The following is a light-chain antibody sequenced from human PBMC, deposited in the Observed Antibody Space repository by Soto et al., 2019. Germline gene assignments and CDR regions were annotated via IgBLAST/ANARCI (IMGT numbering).Light chain of an antibody. CDR2: KAS. CDR1: QSISSR. Sequence: DVQMTKSPSTLSASVGDRVTITCRASQSISSRLAWYQQKPGKAPKLLMYKASSLESGVPSRFSGSGSGTEFTLTISSLQPDDFATYYCQQYNSYPWTFGQGTKVEI. J-gene: IGKJ1*01. CDR3: QQYNSYPWT. V-gene: IGKV1-5*03.